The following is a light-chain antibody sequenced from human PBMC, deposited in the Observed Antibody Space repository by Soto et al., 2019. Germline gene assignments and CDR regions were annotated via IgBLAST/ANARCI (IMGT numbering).Light chain of an antibody. Sequence: QSALTQPPSASGTPGQRVTISCSGSSSNIGSNSVNWYRQVPGSAPELLIYTNDQRPSGVPDRFSGSKSGTSASLAISGLQSEDEADYYCATWDDSLRGGVFGGGTKVTVL. CDR1: SSNIGSNS. V-gene: IGLV1-44*01. CDR2: TND. CDR3: ATWDDSLRGGV. J-gene: IGLJ3*02.